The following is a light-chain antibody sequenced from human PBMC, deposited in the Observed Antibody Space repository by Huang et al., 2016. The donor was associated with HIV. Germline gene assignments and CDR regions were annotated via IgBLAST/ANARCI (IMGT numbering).Light chain of an antibody. Sequence: EIVMTQSPATLSASPGERATLSCRASQGVSTNVAWYQQRPGQAPRLLIYGAYTRATGSPARFSGSGYGTEFTLTISSLQSEDFAVYYCQQYNDWARTFGLGTKLEIK. CDR3: QQYNDWART. CDR1: QGVSTN. J-gene: IGKJ2*01. CDR2: GAY. V-gene: IGKV3-15*01.